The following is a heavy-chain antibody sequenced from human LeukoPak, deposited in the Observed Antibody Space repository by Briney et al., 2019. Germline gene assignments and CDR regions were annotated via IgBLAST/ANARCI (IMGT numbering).Heavy chain of an antibody. CDR1: GYTFTGYF. Sequence: ASVKVSCKASGYTFTGYFVHWVRQAPGQGLEWVGWINPNGGVTNYAPKFQGRVTMTRDTSITTVYMELSGLRSDDTAVYFCARVPNHWGQGTPVTVSS. CDR2: INPNGGVT. V-gene: IGHV1-2*02. J-gene: IGHJ5*02. CDR3: ARVPNH.